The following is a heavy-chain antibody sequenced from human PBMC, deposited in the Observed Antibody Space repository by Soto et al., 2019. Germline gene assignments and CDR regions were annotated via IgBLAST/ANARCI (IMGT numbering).Heavy chain of an antibody. V-gene: IGHV3-23*01. CDR3: AKEGVSLTEQSTFDDPFDI. J-gene: IGHJ3*02. CDR1: GFTFTNFA. Sequence: EVPLLESGGGLVQPGGSLRRSCAASGFTFTNFAMSWVRQAPGKGLEWVAGVSGTGGSTYYSDSVEGRFTISRDTSKNTLYLEMYSLRADDTAVYYCAKEGVSLTEQSTFDDPFDIWGEGTMVSVSS. CDR2: VSGTGGST. D-gene: IGHD3-9*01.